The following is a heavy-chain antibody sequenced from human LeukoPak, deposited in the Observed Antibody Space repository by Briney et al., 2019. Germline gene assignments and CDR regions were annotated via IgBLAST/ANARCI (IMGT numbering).Heavy chain of an antibody. Sequence: SVKVSCKASGGTFSSYAISWVRQAPGQGLEWMGRIIPIFGTANYAQKFQGRVTITTDEYTSTAYMELSSLRSEDTAVYYCAREVDTPRDAYNWFDPWGQGTLVTVSS. V-gene: IGHV1-69*05. CDR3: AREVDTPRDAYNWFDP. CDR2: IIPIFGTA. D-gene: IGHD5-18*01. CDR1: GGTFSSYA. J-gene: IGHJ5*02.